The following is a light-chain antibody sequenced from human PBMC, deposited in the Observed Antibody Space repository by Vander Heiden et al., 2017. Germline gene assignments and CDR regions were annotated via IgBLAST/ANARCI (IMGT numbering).Light chain of an antibody. V-gene: IGKV1-5*03. CDR2: MAS. Sequence: DIQMTQSPSTLSASIGDRVTITCRASQSVSSWLAWYQQKPGKAPKPLIYMASSLESGVPSRFSGSGSGTEFTLTISSLQPDDFATYYCQQYNSYSQSWTFGQGTKVEIK. J-gene: IGKJ1*01. CDR3: QQYNSYSQSWT. CDR1: QSVSSW.